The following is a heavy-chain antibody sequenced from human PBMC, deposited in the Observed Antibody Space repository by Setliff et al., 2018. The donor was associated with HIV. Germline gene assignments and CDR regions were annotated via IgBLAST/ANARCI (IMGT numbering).Heavy chain of an antibody. Sequence: SETLSLTCTVSGGSISSCYWSWIRQPAGKGLEWIGRFYTSGSTNYNPSLKSRVTMSVDTSKNQFSLKVRYVTAADTAIYYCAREIWGQVAHVPYGMDVWGQGTTVTVSS. D-gene: IGHD5-12*01. CDR3: AREIWGQVAHVPYGMDV. J-gene: IGHJ6*02. V-gene: IGHV4-4*07. CDR2: FYTSGST. CDR1: GGSISSCY.